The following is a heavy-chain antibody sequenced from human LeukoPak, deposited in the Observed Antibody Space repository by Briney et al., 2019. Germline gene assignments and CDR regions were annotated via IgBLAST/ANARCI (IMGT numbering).Heavy chain of an antibody. CDR3: ANLKGYCSTTSCYRWLDP. D-gene: IGHD2-2*02. Sequence: PGGSLRLSCAASGFTFSSYWMSWVRQAPGKGLEWVANIKQDGSEKYYVDSVKGRFTISRDNAKNSLYLQMNSLRAEDTAMYYCANLKGYCSTTSCYRWLDPWGQGTVVTVSS. J-gene: IGHJ5*02. V-gene: IGHV3-7*03. CDR2: IKQDGSEK. CDR1: GFTFSSYW.